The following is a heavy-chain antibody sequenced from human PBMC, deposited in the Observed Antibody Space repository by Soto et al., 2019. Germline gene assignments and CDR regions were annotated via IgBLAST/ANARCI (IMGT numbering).Heavy chain of an antibody. CDR2: ISGSGGST. D-gene: IGHD6-19*01. Sequence: GGSLRLSCAASGFTFSSYAMSWVRQAPGKGLEWVSAISGSGGSTYYADSVKGRFTISRDNSKNTLYLQMNSLRAEDTAVYYCAKLPVAGTFWDYYYYGMDVWGQGPTVTVSS. V-gene: IGHV3-23*01. CDR1: GFTFSSYA. J-gene: IGHJ6*02. CDR3: AKLPVAGTFWDYYYYGMDV.